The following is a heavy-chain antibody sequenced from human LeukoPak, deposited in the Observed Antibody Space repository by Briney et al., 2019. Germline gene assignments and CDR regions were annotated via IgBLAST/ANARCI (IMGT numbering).Heavy chain of an antibody. CDR2: ISGSGDST. J-gene: IGHJ4*02. Sequence: GGSLRLSCAASGITFSTYGMSWVRQAPGKGLEWVSAISGSGDSTYYAESVKGRFTISRDNSKNTLYLQMNSLRAEDTAVYYCAKDKTGYWGQGTLVTVSS. V-gene: IGHV3-23*01. CDR3: AKDKTGY. CDR1: GITFSTYG.